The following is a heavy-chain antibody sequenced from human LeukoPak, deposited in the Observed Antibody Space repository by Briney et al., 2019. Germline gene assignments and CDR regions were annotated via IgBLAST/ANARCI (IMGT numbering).Heavy chain of an antibody. V-gene: IGHV3-7*01. Sequence: GGSLRLSCAASGFTFSSYWMSWVRHAPGKGLEWVANIKQDGSEKYYVDSVKGRFTISRDNAKNSLYLQMNGLRAEDTAVYFCAREVARPNFFDYWGQGTLVTVSS. CDR2: IKQDGSEK. CDR1: GFTFSSYW. J-gene: IGHJ4*02. CDR3: AREVARPNFFDY. D-gene: IGHD6-6*01.